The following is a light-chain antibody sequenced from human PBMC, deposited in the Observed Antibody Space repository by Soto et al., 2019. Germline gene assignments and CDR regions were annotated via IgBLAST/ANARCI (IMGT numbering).Light chain of an antibody. Sequence: QSVLTQPASVSGSPGQSITISCTGTSSDVGGYNDVSWYQHHPGKAPKLMIFEDSTRPSGVSNRFSGSKSGNTASLTISGLQAEDEADYYCSSYISSRTLVIFGGGTKLTVL. J-gene: IGLJ2*01. CDR2: EDS. CDR3: SSYISSRTLVI. CDR1: SSDVGGYND. V-gene: IGLV2-14*01.